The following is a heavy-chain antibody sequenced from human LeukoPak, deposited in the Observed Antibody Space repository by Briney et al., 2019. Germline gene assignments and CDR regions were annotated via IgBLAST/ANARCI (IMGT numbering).Heavy chain of an antibody. D-gene: IGHD4-17*01. Sequence: SQTLTLTCVISGDIVSSNSASWNWVRQSPSRGREWLGRTYYRSKWYNDYAVSVKGRITINPDTSKNQFSLQLNSVTPEDTAVYYCAGGVTTPFDYWGQGTLVTVSS. CDR3: AGGVTTPFDY. J-gene: IGHJ4*02. CDR2: TYYRSKWYN. CDR1: GDIVSSNSAS. V-gene: IGHV6-1*01.